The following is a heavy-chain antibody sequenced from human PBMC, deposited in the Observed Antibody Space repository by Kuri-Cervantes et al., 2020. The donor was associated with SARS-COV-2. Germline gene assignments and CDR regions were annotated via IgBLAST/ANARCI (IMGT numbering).Heavy chain of an antibody. V-gene: IGHV4-39*01. CDR3: ARRGDYYDSSGYYYHLQYYFDY. J-gene: IGHJ4*02. D-gene: IGHD3-22*01. Sequence: GSLCLSCTVSGGSISSSSYYWGWIRQPPGKGLEWIGSIYYSGSTYYNPSLKSRVTISVDKSKNQFSLKLSSVTAADTAVYYCARRGDYYDSSGYYYHLQYYFDYWGQGTLVTVSS. CDR1: GGSISSSSYY. CDR2: IYYSGST.